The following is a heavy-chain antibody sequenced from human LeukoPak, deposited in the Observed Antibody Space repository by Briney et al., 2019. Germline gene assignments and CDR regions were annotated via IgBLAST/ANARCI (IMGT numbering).Heavy chain of an antibody. J-gene: IGHJ6*02. CDR3: ATDISNYYGMDV. Sequence: ASVKVSCKASGYTFTSYYMHWVRQAPGQGLEWMGIINPSGGSTNYAQKFQGRVTMTEDTSTDTAYMELSSLRSEDTAVYYCATDISNYYGMDVWGQGTTVTVSS. V-gene: IGHV1-46*01. CDR1: GYTFTSYY. CDR2: INPSGGST.